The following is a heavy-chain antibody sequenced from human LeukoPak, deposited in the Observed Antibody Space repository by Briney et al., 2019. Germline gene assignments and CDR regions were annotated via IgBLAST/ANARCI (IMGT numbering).Heavy chain of an antibody. V-gene: IGHV3-7*01. CDR1: GFTFSSYW. Sequence: GSLRLSCAASGFTFSSYWMSWVRQAPGKGLEWVANIKQDGSEKYYVDSVKGRFTISRDNAKNSLYLQMNSLRAEDTAVYYCARSNYYDSSGYFSYWGQGTLVTVSS. D-gene: IGHD3-22*01. CDR2: IKQDGSEK. CDR3: ARSNYYDSSGYFSY. J-gene: IGHJ4*02.